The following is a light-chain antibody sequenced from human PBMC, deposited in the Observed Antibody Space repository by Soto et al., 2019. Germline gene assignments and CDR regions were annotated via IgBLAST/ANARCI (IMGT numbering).Light chain of an antibody. CDR2: AAS. CDR1: QGISSW. V-gene: IGKV1-12*01. Sequence: DLQMTQSPSSVSASVGDRVTITCRASQGISSWLAWYQQKPGKAPKLLIYAASSLQSGVPSRFSGSGSGKDFTHAHSSLQPEDFASFFCQQANSFPLTFGGGTKVEIK. CDR3: QQANSFPLT. J-gene: IGKJ4*01.